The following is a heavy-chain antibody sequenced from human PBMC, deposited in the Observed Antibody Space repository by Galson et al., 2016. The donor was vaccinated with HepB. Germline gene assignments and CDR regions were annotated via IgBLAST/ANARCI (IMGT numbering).Heavy chain of an antibody. D-gene: IGHD1-1*01. J-gene: IGHJ4*02. CDR2: IWYDGSNK. V-gene: IGHV3-33*01. CDR3: ARSPNDATRKVPYYFDH. Sequence: SLRLSCAASGFSFSNYGMHWVRQAPGKGLEWVAVIWYDGSNKYYADSVKGRLTISRDNSKNTLYLQMNSLRAADTAVYFCARSPNDATRKVPYYFDHWGQGLLVAVSS. CDR1: GFSFSNYG.